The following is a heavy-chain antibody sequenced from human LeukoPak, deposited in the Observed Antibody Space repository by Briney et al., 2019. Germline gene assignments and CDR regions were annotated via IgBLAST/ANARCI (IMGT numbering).Heavy chain of an antibody. CDR2: ISYDGSNK. Sequence: GGSLRLSCAASGFTFSSYGMHWVRQAPGKGLEWVAVISYDGSNKYYADSVKGRFTISRDNSKNTLYLQMNSLKAEDTAVYYCAKDAKYCSSTSCYTTIDYWGQGTLVTVSS. CDR1: GFTFSSYG. J-gene: IGHJ4*02. D-gene: IGHD2-2*02. CDR3: AKDAKYCSSTSCYTTIDY. V-gene: IGHV3-30*18.